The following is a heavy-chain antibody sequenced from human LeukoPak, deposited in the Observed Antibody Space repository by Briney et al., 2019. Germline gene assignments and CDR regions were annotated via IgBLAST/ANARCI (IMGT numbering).Heavy chain of an antibody. CDR3: ARLYGSGSPYYFDY. V-gene: IGHV3-7*01. Sequence: GGSLRLSCAASGFTFSSYWMSWVRQAPGKGLEWVANIKQDGSEKYYVDSVKGRFTISRGNAKNSLYLQMNSLRAEDTAVYYCARLYGSGSPYYFDYWGQGTLVTVSS. D-gene: IGHD3-10*01. J-gene: IGHJ4*02. CDR2: IKQDGSEK. CDR1: GFTFSSYW.